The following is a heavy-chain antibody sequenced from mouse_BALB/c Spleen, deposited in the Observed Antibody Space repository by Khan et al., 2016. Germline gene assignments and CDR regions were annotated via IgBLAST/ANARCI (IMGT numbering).Heavy chain of an antibody. J-gene: IGHJ3*01. CDR2: IDPYNGVS. D-gene: IGHD2-1*01. CDR1: GYAFTTYN. Sequence: VQLQQSGPELVKPGASVKVSCKGSGYAFTTYNMYWVKQSHGKSLEWIGYIDPYNGVSSYNQKFKDKATLTVDESSSTAYMHLNSLTSEDSAVYYCARLDVNYVPFAYWGRGTLVTVSA. V-gene: IGHV1S135*01. CDR3: ARLDVNYVPFAY.